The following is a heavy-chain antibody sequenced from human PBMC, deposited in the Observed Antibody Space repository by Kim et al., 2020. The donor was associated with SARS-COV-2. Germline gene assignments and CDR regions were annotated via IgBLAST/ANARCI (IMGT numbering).Heavy chain of an antibody. CDR3: ARRWAIDY. Sequence: GGSLRLSCAASGFTFSSYSMNWVRQAPGKGLEWVSYISSSSTIYYADSVKGRFTISRDNAKNSLYLQMNSLRDEDTAVYYCARRWAIDYWGQGTLVTVSS. CDR1: GFTFSSYS. J-gene: IGHJ4*02. V-gene: IGHV3-48*02. D-gene: IGHD1-26*01. CDR2: ISSSSTI.